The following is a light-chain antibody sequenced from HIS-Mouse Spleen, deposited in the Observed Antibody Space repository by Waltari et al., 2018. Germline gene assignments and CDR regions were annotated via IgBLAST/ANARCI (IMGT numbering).Light chain of an antibody. V-gene: IGLV2-14*03. CDR3: SSYTSSSFNVV. CDR2: DVS. CDR1: SSYVGGYNN. J-gene: IGLJ2*01. Sequence: QSALTQPASVSGSPGQSTTISCTGTSSYVGGYNNSPGYQKHHGKAPQLMIYDVSNRPSGVSNRFSGSKSGNTASLTISGLQAEDEADYYCSSYTSSSFNVVFGGGTKLTVL.